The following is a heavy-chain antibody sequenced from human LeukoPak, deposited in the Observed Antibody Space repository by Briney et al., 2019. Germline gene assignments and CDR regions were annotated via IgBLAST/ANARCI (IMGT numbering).Heavy chain of an antibody. D-gene: IGHD2-15*01. CDR1: GFTFSGYY. CDR2: IIANSGYT. V-gene: IGHV1-2*02. Sequence: ASVKVSCKASGFTFSGYYVNWVRQAPGQGLEWMGWIIANSGYTNSAPKFQGRVTMTRDTSLTTAYMELSGLSFDDTAVYYCARVVVGAGMKWFDPWGQGTLVTVSS. J-gene: IGHJ5*02. CDR3: ARVVVGAGMKWFDP.